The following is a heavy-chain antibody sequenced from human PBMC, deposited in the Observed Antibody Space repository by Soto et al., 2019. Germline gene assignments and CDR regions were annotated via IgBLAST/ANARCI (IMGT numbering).Heavy chain of an antibody. Sequence: PGGSLRLSCAASGFTFSSHWMHWVRQAPGKGLVRITRINSDRSSARYADTVKGRFTISRDNAENMLYLQMNSLESEDTAVYYCPRDDSDWFFNWGRGTLVTVSS. CDR1: GFTFSSHW. CDR3: PRDDSDWFFN. J-gene: IGHJ4*02. V-gene: IGHV3-74*01. D-gene: IGHD3-9*01. CDR2: INSDRSSA.